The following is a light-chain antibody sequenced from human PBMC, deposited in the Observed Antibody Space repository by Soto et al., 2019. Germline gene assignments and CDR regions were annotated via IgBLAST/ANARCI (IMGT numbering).Light chain of an antibody. J-gene: IGKJ1*01. V-gene: IGKV1-5*01. CDR3: QQGYSTVRK. CDR2: DAS. Sequence: DIQMTQSPSTLSASVGDIVTITCRASKNINTWVAWYQQKPGKAPKLLIYDASSLQSGVPSRFSGGGSGTDFTLTISSLQSEDFATYYCQQGYSTVRKCGQGTKGDIK. CDR1: KNINTW.